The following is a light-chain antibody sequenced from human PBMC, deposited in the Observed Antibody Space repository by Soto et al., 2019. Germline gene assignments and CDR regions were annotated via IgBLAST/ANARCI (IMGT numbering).Light chain of an antibody. CDR1: SSDVGGYNY. CDR3: SSYAGSNYYV. J-gene: IGLJ1*01. CDR2: EVS. V-gene: IGLV2-8*01. Sequence: QSVLTQPPSASGSPGQSVTISCTGTSSDVGGYNYVSWYQQHPGKAPKLMIYEVSKRPSGVPDRFSGSKSGNTASLTVSGLQAEVEADYYCSSYAGSNYYVFGTGTKLTVL.